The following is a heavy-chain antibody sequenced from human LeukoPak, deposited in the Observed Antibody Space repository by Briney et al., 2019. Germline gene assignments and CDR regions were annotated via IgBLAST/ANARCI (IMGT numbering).Heavy chain of an antibody. D-gene: IGHD1-20*01. CDR3: ATVGTQYNWNRDAFDI. V-gene: IGHV1-24*01. Sequence: ASVKVSCKVSGYTPTELSMHWVRQAPGKGLEGMGGFDPEDGETIYAQKFQGRVTMTEDTSTDTAYMELSSLRSEDTAVYYCATVGTQYNWNRDAFDIWGQGTMVTVS. CDR2: FDPEDGET. CDR1: GYTPTELS. J-gene: IGHJ3*02.